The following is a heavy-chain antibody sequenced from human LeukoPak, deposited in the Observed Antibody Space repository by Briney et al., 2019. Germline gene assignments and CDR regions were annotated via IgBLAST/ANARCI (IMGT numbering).Heavy chain of an antibody. J-gene: IGHJ3*02. D-gene: IGHD2-2*01. CDR3: TRGGFCSSTICYLWNAFDI. CDR2: IRSSDNTI. Sequence: GGTLRLSCAASGFTLSSYEMNWVRQAPGKGLERVSDIRSSDNTIYYAESVKGRFTISRDNAKNSLYLQMNSLRAEDTAVYYCTRGGFCSSTICYLWNAFDIWGQGTVVTVSS. CDR1: GFTLSSYE. V-gene: IGHV3-48*03.